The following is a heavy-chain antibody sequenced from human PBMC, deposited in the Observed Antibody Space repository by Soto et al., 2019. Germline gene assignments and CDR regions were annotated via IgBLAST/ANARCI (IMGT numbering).Heavy chain of an antibody. CDR2: VHYSGTI. CDR1: GGSISNYY. CDR3: ARRWSGPDF. V-gene: IGHV4-59*01. D-gene: IGHD3-10*01. Sequence: SETLSLTCSVSGGSISNYYWNWIRQPPGKGLEWIGYVHYSGTISYNPSLESRVTMSLDTSKNQFSLSLRSVTAADTDIYYCARRWSGPDFWGRGTLVTVSS. J-gene: IGHJ4*02.